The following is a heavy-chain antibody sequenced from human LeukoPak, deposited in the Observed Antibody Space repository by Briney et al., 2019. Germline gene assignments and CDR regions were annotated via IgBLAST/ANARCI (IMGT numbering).Heavy chain of an antibody. D-gene: IGHD3-22*01. Sequence: PEASVKVSCKASGGTSSSYAISWVRQAPGQGLEWMGGIIPIFGTVNYAQKFQGRVTITTDESTSTAYMELCSLRSEDTAVYYCARKYYYDSSGYYYFDYWGQGTLVTVSS. CDR2: IIPIFGTV. CDR1: GGTSSSYA. CDR3: ARKYYYDSSGYYYFDY. J-gene: IGHJ4*02. V-gene: IGHV1-69*05.